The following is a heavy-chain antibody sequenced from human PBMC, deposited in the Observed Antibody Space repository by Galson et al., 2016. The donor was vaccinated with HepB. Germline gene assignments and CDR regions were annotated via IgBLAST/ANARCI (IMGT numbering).Heavy chain of an antibody. Sequence: SLRLSCAVSGFTFRDYYMTWIRRAPGKGLEWISYISGTNSYTKYADFVKGRFTMSRDNDKNSLFLQMNSLRAEDTAVYYCARALPYTVVPDYWGQGTLVTGST. V-gene: IGHV3-11*06. D-gene: IGHD2-2*02. CDR2: ISGTNSYT. J-gene: IGHJ4*02. CDR1: GFTFRDYY. CDR3: ARALPYTVVPDY.